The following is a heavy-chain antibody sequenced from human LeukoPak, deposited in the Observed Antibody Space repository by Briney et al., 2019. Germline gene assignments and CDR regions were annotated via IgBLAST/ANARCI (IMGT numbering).Heavy chain of an antibody. CDR3: AREMNYDDYRTSDY. D-gene: IGHD4-17*01. CDR1: GYTFTGYY. Sequence: GASVKVSCTASGYTFTGYYLHWVRQAPGQGFEWMGRINTNSGGTKYPQTFQGRVTMTRDTSISTVYMELVSLRSDDTAVYFCAREMNYDDYRTSDYWGQGTLVTVSS. J-gene: IGHJ4*02. CDR2: INTNSGGT. V-gene: IGHV1-2*02.